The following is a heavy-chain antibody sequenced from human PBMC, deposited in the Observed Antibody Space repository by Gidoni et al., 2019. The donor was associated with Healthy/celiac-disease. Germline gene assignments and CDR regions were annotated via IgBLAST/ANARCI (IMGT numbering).Heavy chain of an antibody. V-gene: IGHV3-23*01. CDR2: ISGSGGST. D-gene: IGHD6-19*01. Sequence: LEWVSAISGSGGSTYYADSVKGRFTISRDNSKNTLYLQMNSLRAEDTAVYYCAKDSIAVAGFDYWGQGTLVTVSS. J-gene: IGHJ4*02. CDR3: AKDSIAVAGFDY.